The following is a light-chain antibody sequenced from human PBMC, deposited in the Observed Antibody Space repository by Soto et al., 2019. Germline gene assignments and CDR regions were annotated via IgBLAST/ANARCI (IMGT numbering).Light chain of an antibody. Sequence: EIVLTQSPATLSLSPGEGATLSCRASQSVSNDFLAWYQQKPGQAPRLLIYGASTRATGIPARFSGSGSGTEFTLTISSLQSEDFAVYYCQQYNNWPPITFGQGTRLEIK. CDR3: QQYNNWPPIT. CDR1: QSVSNDF. J-gene: IGKJ5*01. V-gene: IGKV3-15*01. CDR2: GAS.